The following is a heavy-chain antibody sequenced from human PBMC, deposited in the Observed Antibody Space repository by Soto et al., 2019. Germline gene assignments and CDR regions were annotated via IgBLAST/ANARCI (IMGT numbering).Heavy chain of an antibody. J-gene: IGHJ5*02. CDR1: GGTFSSYA. CDR3: ASRRNEDIVVVPAAFWFDP. V-gene: IGHV1-69*01. Sequence: QVQLVQSGAEVKKPGSSVKVSCKASGGTFSSYAISWVRQAPGQGLEWMGGIIPIFGTANYAQKFQGRVTITAAESTSTAYMELSSLRSEDTAVYYCASRRNEDIVVVPAAFWFDPWGQGTLVTVSS. D-gene: IGHD2-2*01. CDR2: IIPIFGTA.